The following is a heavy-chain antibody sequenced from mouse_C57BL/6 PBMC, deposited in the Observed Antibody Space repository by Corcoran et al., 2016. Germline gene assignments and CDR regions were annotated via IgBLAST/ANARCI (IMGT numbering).Heavy chain of an antibody. V-gene: IGHV1-85*01. Sequence: QVQLKQSGAELVRPGASVKLSCKASGYTFTDYYINWVKQRPGQGLEWIGWIYPRDGSTKYNEKFKGKATLTVDTSSSTAYMELHSLTSEDSAVYFCARIYYDYDGAWFAYWGQGTLVTVSA. CDR1: GYTFTDYY. J-gene: IGHJ3*01. CDR2: IYPRDGST. D-gene: IGHD2-4*01. CDR3: ARIYYDYDGAWFAY.